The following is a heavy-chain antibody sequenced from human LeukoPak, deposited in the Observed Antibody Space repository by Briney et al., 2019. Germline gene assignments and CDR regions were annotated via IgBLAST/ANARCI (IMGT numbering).Heavy chain of an antibody. D-gene: IGHD6-13*01. CDR3: ARVKGYGGYTVVPLDY. CDR2: ISSSSSAI. J-gene: IGHJ4*02. Sequence: GGSLRLSCAASGFTFNIYSMNWVRQAPGKGLEWVSYISSSSSAIYYADSVKGRFTISMDNAKNSLYLQMNSLRAEDTAVYYCARVKGYGGYTVVPLDYWGQGTPVTVSS. CDR1: GFTFNIYS. V-gene: IGHV3-48*01.